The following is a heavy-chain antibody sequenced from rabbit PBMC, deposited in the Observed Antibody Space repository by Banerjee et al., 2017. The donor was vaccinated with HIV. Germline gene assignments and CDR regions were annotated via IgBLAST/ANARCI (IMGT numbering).Heavy chain of an antibody. CDR3: VRAGYAGYGYATSAFDP. V-gene: IGHV1S47*01. D-gene: IGHD6-1*01. CDR2: IDPVFGSI. J-gene: IGHJ2*01. Sequence: QEHLVESGGGLVQPGGSLKVSCKASGFDFSNYGVSWVRQAPGKGLEWIGYIDPVFGSIHYASWVNGRFTISDHNAQNTLYLQLNSLTAADTATYFCVRAGYAGYGYATSAFDPWGQGTLVTVS. CDR1: GFDFSNYG.